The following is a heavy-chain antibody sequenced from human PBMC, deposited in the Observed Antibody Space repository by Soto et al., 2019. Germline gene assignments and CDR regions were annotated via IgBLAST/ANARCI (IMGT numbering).Heavy chain of an antibody. Sequence: PGGSLRLSCAASGFTVSSYHMSWVRQAPGKGLEWISVIYGAGSADFADSVKGRFTISRDNSKNTLYLQMNSLRAEDTALYYCAKVQRAYYYYGMDVWGQGT. J-gene: IGHJ6*02. CDR1: GFTVSSYH. CDR3: AKVQRAYYYYGMDV. D-gene: IGHD6-25*01. V-gene: IGHV3-53*05. CDR2: IYGAGSA.